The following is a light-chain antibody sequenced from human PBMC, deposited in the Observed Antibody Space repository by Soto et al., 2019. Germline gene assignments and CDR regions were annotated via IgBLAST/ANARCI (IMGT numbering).Light chain of an antibody. CDR3: QAWDSSTACVV. V-gene: IGLV3-1*01. CDR2: QDS. Sequence: SSELTQPPSVSVSPGQTASITCSGGKLGDKYACWYQQKPGQSPVLVIYQDSKRSSGIPERFSGSNSGNTATLTISGTQAMDEADYYCQAWDSSTACVVFGGGTKLTVL. CDR1: KLGDKY. J-gene: IGLJ2*01.